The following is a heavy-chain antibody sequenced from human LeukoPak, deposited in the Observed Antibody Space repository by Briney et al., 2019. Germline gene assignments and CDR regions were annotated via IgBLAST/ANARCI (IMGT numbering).Heavy chain of an antibody. J-gene: IGHJ5*02. V-gene: IGHV4-34*01. CDR1: GGSFSGYY. D-gene: IGHD2-8*01. Sequence: PSETLSLTCAVYGGSFSGYYWSWIRQPPGKGLEWIGEINHSGSTNYNPSLKSRVTISVDTSKNQFSLKLSSVTAADTAVYYCARGQWYNWFDPWGQGTLVTVSS. CDR2: INHSGST. CDR3: ARGQWYNWFDP.